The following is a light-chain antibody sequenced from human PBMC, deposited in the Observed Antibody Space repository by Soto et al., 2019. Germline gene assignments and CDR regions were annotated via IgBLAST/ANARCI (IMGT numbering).Light chain of an antibody. CDR1: SSDVGSYNL. J-gene: IGLJ2*01. V-gene: IGLV2-23*01. CDR2: EGS. Sequence: QSALTQPASVSGSPGQSITISCTGTSSDVGSYNLVSWYQQHLGKAPKLMIYEGSKRPSGVSNRFSGSKSGNTASLTISGLQAEDEADYYCCSYAGSHVVFGGGTKVTVL. CDR3: CSYAGSHVV.